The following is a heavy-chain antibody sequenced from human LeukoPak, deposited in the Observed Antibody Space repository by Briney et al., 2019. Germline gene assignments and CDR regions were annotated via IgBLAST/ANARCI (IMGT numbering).Heavy chain of an antibody. J-gene: IGHJ4*02. CDR2: ISSSSTI. CDR1: GFTFSRYS. Sequence: GGSLRLSCAASGFTFSRYSMNWVRQAPGKGLEWVSYISSSSTIYYADSVKGRFTISRDNAKNSLYLQMNSLRDEDTAVYYCARDSDYDILTGYYPTPFDYWGQGTLVTVSS. CDR3: ARDSDYDILTGYYPTPFDY. V-gene: IGHV3-48*02. D-gene: IGHD3-9*01.